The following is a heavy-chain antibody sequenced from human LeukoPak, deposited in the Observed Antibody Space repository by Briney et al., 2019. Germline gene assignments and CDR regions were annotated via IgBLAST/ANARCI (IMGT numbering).Heavy chain of an antibody. CDR2: IIPFLTLT. CDR3: ARSLNFASPMTFDY. Sequence: SVKVSCKASGYTFTSYDINWVRQAPGQGLEWLGRIIPFLTLTNYAQNFQDRVTITADKSTSTAYTELSSLRSEDTAMYYCARSLNFASPMTFDYWGQGTLVTVSS. J-gene: IGHJ4*02. V-gene: IGHV1-69*04. D-gene: IGHD3-16*01. CDR1: GYTFTSYD.